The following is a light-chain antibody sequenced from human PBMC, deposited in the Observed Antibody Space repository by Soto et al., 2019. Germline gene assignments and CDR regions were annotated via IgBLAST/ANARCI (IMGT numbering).Light chain of an antibody. CDR3: NSYTSSTSRPYV. CDR1: TNDVGGYNY. V-gene: IGLV2-14*01. J-gene: IGLJ1*01. CDR2: EVS. Sequence: QSVLTQPASVSGSPGQSITISCTGTTNDVGGYNYVSWYQQHPGKAPKLLIFEVSSRPSGVSNRFSGSKSGNTASLTISALQAEDEADYFCNSYTSSTSRPYVFGTGTEVTVL.